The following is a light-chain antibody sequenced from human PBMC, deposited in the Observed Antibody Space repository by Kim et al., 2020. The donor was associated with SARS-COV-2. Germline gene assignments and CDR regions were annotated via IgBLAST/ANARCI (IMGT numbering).Light chain of an antibody. Sequence: DIQMTQSPSSLSASVGDRVTITCQASQDIKDYLSWYQQKPGKAPKLLIYHASNLDPWAPSRFSGSRSGTEFTLTISSLQPEDFAMYFCQQYDSLPLTFGGGTKVDIK. CDR2: HAS. CDR3: QQYDSLPLT. J-gene: IGKJ4*01. V-gene: IGKV1-33*01. CDR1: QDIKDY.